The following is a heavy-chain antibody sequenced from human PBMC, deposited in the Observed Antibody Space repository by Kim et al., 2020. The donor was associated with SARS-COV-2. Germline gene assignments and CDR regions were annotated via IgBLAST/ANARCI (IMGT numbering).Heavy chain of an antibody. V-gene: IGHV3-64D*06. J-gene: IGHJ4*02. CDR3: VKGGAAAGPPFDY. CDR2: ISSNGGST. D-gene: IGHD6-13*01. Sequence: GGSLRLSCSASGFTFSSYAMHWVRQAPGKGLEYVSAISSNGGSTYYADSVKGRFTISRDNSKNTLYLQMSSLRAEDTAVYYCVKGGAAAGPPFDYWGQGTLVTVSS. CDR1: GFTFSSYA.